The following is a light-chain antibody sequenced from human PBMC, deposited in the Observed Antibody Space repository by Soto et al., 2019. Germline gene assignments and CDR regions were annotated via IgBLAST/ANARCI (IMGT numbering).Light chain of an antibody. V-gene: IGKV3D-7*01. CDR2: GAS. Sequence: PGERVTLSCRASQRVSSSYLTWYQQKPGQAPRLLIYGASTRATSIPARFSGSGSGTDFTLTISSLQPEDFAVYYCQQDYNLPRTFGQGTKLEIK. CDR3: QQDYNLPRT. J-gene: IGKJ2*01. CDR1: QRVSSSY.